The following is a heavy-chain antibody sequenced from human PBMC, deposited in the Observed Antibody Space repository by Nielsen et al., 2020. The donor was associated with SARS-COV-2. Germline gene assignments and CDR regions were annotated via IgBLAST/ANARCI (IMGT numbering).Heavy chain of an antibody. D-gene: IGHD3-16*02. V-gene: IGHV1-2*06. CDR2: INPNSGGT. CDR3: ARAYRRAPDY. J-gene: IGHJ4*02. Sequence: WVRQAPGQGLEWMGRINPNSGGTNYAQKFQGRVTMTRDTSISTAYMELSRLRSDDTAVYYCARAYRRAPDYWGQGTLVTVSS.